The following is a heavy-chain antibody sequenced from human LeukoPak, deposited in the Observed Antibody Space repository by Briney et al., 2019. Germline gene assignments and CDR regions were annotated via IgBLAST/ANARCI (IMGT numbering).Heavy chain of an antibody. CDR3: AREGDYGDYSKSFYYMDV. J-gene: IGHJ6*03. CDR1: GVYIGSYY. D-gene: IGHD4-17*01. Sequence: PSETLSLTCTVSGVYIGSYYWSWIRQPAGKGLEWIGRIYTSENTDYNPSLKSRVTMSVDMSTRQFSLTLTSVTAADTAVYYCAREGDYGDYSKSFYYMDVWGKGTTVTVSS. CDR2: IYTSENT. V-gene: IGHV4-4*07.